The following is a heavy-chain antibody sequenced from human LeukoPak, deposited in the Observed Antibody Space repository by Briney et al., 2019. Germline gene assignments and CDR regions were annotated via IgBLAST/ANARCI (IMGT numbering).Heavy chain of an antibody. CDR1: GYSFTDYY. V-gene: IGHV1-2*02. CDR3: ALWEIVHYAFDF. Sequence: ASVKVSCKASGYSFTDYYMHWVRQAPGQGLEWMGWINPNSGGTNYAQKFQGRVTMTRDTSISTAYMELNRLRSDDTAVYYCALWEIVHYAFDFWGQGTMVTVPS. D-gene: IGHD5-12*01. CDR2: INPNSGGT. J-gene: IGHJ3*01.